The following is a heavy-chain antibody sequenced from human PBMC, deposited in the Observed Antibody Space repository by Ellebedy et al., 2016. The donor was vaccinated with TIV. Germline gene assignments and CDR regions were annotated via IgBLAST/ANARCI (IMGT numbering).Heavy chain of an antibody. CDR3: ALFRSGTPLGLFGD. CDR1: GYTFTSYA. D-gene: IGHD3-10*01. V-gene: IGHV1-8*01. Sequence: AASVKVSCKASGYTFTSYAVNWVRQATGQGLEWLGWVNPKDGTTGHAQKFRGRATLTRNTSIETADMELNSLSFDDTAMYYCALFRSGTPLGLFGDWGQGSLVTVSS. J-gene: IGHJ4*02. CDR2: VNPKDGTT.